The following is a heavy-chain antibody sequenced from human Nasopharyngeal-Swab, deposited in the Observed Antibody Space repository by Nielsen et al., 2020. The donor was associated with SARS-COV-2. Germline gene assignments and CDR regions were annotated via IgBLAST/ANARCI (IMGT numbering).Heavy chain of an antibody. J-gene: IGHJ5*02. CDR3: ARGSIAAAQNNNWFDP. CDR2: IIPIFGTA. V-gene: IGHV1-69*13. CDR1: GGTFSSYA. Sequence: SVKVSCKASGGTFSSYAISWVRQAPRQGLEWMGGIIPIFGTANYAQKFQGRVTITADESTSTAYMELSSLRSEDTAVYYCARGSIAAAQNNNWFDPWGQGTLVTVSS. D-gene: IGHD6-13*01.